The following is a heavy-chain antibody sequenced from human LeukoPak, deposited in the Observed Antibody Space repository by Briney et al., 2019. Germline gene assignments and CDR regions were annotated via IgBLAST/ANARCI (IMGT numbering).Heavy chain of an antibody. CDR1: GFTVSSNY. V-gene: IGHV3-53*01. J-gene: IGHJ4*02. D-gene: IGHD1-26*01. Sequence: GGSLRLSCAASGFTVSSNYMSWVRQAPGKGLEWVSLLYSGGSTYYADSVKGRFTISRDNSKNTLYLQMNSLRAEDTAVYYCARSEWELSFDYWGQGTLVTVSS. CDR3: ARSEWELSFDY. CDR2: LYSGGST.